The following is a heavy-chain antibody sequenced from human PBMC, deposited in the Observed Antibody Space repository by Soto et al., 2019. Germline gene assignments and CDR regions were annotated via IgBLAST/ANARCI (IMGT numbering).Heavy chain of an antibody. D-gene: IGHD1-26*01. Sequence: EVQLLESGGGLVQPGGSLRLSCAASGFTFSSYVMSWVRQAPGKGLEWVSAISGSGNSIYYADSVKGRFTISRDNSKNTLYVHMNSLRADDTAVYYCARDSGEYGSKPDGDWGQGTLVTVSS. J-gene: IGHJ4*02. CDR2: ISGSGNSI. CDR3: ARDSGEYGSKPDGD. CDR1: GFTFSSYV. V-gene: IGHV3-23*01.